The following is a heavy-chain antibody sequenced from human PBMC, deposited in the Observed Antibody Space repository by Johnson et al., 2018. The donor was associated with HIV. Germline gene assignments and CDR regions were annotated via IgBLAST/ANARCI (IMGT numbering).Heavy chain of an antibody. Sequence: VQLVESGGGLVQSGESLRLSCAASGITVNTNYMSWVRRAPGKGLEWVSVIFRVGNTYYADSVTGRFTISRDNSRNMLYLQMNSLRPEDTAVYYCARDGRDLVTRGGFDVWGPGTVVTVSS. CDR1: GITVNTNY. J-gene: IGHJ3*01. D-gene: IGHD5-18*01. V-gene: IGHV3-66*02. CDR2: IFRVGNT. CDR3: ARDGRDLVTRGGFDV.